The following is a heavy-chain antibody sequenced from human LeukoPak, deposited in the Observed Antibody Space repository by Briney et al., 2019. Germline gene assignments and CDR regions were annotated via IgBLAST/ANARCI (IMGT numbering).Heavy chain of an antibody. CDR2: INPNSGGT. CDR1: GYTFNDYY. J-gene: IGHJ3*02. CDR3: ARPYGDYDPIDAFDI. Sequence: ASVKVSCKASGYTFNDYYIHWVRQTPGQGLDWMGWINPNSGGTNYAQKFQGRIIMTRDTSISTAYMELSRLRSDDTAIYYCARPYGDYDPIDAFDIWGQGTMVTVSS. V-gene: IGHV1-2*02. D-gene: IGHD4-17*01.